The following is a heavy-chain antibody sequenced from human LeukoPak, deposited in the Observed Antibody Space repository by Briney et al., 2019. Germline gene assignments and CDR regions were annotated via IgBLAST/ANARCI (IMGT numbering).Heavy chain of an antibody. CDR2: INHSGST. D-gene: IGHD1-26*01. CDR3: SGSYLYYYYYYMNV. J-gene: IGHJ6*03. V-gene: IGHV4-34*03. CDR1: GGSFSDYY. Sequence: SETLSLTCAVYGGSFSDYYWSWIRQPPGKGLEWIGEINHSGSTNYNPSLKSRVTISVDTSKNQFSLKLSSVTAADTAVYYCSGSYLYYYYYYMNVWGKGTTVTISS.